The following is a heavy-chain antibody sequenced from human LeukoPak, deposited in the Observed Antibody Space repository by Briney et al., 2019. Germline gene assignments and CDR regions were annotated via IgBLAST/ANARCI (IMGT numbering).Heavy chain of an antibody. V-gene: IGHV3-23*01. D-gene: IGHD3-10*01. CDR2: ISGSGGST. CDR3: ANEGAIWFGELLNDY. J-gene: IGHJ4*02. CDR1: GFTFNSYA. Sequence: GGSVTLSCAPSGFTFNSYAMMCAPQAPGKGLVGVSAISGSGGSTYYAESAKGRFTISRENSKNTPYLQMNSLRAEDTAVYYFANEGAIWFGELLNDYWGQGTLVTVSS.